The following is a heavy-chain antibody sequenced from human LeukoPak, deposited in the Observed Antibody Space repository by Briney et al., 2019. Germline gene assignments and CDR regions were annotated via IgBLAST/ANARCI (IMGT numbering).Heavy chain of an antibody. CDR3: AREAMYSYGNNFDY. Sequence: SETLSLTCTVSGGSISSGDYYWSWIRQPPGKGLEWIGYIYYSGSTNYNPSLKSRVTISVDTSKNQFSLKLSSVTAADTAVYHCAREAMYSYGNNFDYWGQGTLVTVSS. V-gene: IGHV4-61*08. CDR2: IYYSGST. CDR1: GGSISSGDYY. J-gene: IGHJ4*02. D-gene: IGHD5-18*01.